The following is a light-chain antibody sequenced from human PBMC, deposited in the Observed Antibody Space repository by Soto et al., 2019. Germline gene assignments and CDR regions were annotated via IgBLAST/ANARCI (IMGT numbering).Light chain of an antibody. CDR1: SSDVGSYTY. CDR2: EVN. V-gene: IGLV2-14*01. CDR3: SSYTSSSTLYV. J-gene: IGLJ1*01. Sequence: QYVLTQPASVSGSPRQSITISCNGASSDVGSYTYGSWYQQHPGKAPKLMIYEVNNRPSGVSNRFSGSKSGNTASLTISGLQAEDEADYYCSSYTSSSTLYVFGTGTKVTVL.